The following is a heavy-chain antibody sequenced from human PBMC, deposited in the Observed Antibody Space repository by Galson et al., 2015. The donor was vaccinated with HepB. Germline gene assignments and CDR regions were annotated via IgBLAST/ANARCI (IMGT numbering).Heavy chain of an antibody. CDR2: IIPILGIA. CDR3: ASQVSLDYYYGMDV. CDR1: GGTSSSYT. V-gene: IGHV1-69*02. D-gene: IGHD1-14*01. Sequence: SVKVSCKASGGTSSSYTISWVRQAPGQGLEWMGRIIPILGIANYAQKFQGRVTITADKSTSTAYMELSSLRSEDTAVYYCASQVSLDYYYGMDVWGQGTTVTVSS. J-gene: IGHJ6*02.